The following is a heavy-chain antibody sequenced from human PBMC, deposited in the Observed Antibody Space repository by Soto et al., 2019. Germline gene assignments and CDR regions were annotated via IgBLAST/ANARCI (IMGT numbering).Heavy chain of an antibody. D-gene: IGHD3-10*01. CDR3: ARDGSDWGYGSGNWGWLDP. CDR1: GGSVSSGSYY. CDR2: IYYSGST. J-gene: IGHJ5*02. V-gene: IGHV4-61*01. Sequence: LSLTCTVSGGSVSSGSYYWSWIRQPPGKGLEWIGYIYYSGSTNYNPSLKSRVTISVDTSKNQFSLKLSSVTAADTAVYYCARDGSDWGYGSGNWGWLDPWGQGTLVTVYS.